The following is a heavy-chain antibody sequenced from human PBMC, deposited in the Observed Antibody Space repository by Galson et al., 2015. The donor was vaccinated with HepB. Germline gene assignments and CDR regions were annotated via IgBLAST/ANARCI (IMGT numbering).Heavy chain of an antibody. V-gene: IGHV3-33*06. CDR1: GFTFSSFG. D-gene: IGHD4-23*01. Sequence: SLRLSCAASGFTFSSFGMHWVRQAPGKGLEWVAVIWYDGSKKYYADSVKGRFSISRDTSKNTLYLQMNSQRAEDTAVYYCAKEALPDYGGITGFHFWGPGTLVTVSS. CDR3: AKEALPDYGGITGFHF. J-gene: IGHJ4*02. CDR2: IWYDGSKK.